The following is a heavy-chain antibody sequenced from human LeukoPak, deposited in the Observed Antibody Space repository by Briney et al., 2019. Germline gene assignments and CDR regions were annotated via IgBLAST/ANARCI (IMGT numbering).Heavy chain of an antibody. V-gene: IGHV3-30*18. Sequence: GGSLRLSCAASGFTFSSYGMHWVRQAPGKGLEWVAVISYDGSNKYYADSVKGRFTISRDNSKNTLYLQMNSLRAEDTAAYYCAKESCSSTSCHQDYWGQGTLVTVSS. CDR2: ISYDGSNK. J-gene: IGHJ4*02. CDR1: GFTFSSYG. CDR3: AKESCSSTSCHQDY. D-gene: IGHD2-2*01.